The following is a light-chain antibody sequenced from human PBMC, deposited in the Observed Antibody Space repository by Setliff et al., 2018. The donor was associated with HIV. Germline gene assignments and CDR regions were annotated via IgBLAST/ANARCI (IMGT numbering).Light chain of an antibody. J-gene: IGLJ3*02. CDR2: KDS. CDR1: ILAKKY. Sequence: SYELTQPSSVSVSPGQTARITCSGDILAKKYVRWFQQRPGQAPVLLIYKDSERPSGIPERFSGSSSGTTVTLTIGGAQGEDEADYYCYSAADNIGVFGGGTKVTV. CDR3: YSAADNIGV. V-gene: IGLV3-27*01.